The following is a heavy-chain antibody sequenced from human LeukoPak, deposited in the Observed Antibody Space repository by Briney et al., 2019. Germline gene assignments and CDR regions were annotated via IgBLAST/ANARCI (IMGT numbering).Heavy chain of an antibody. Sequence: GGSLRLSCAASGFTFSGNWKHWVRQAPGKGLVWVSRINEDGSTTNYADSVKGRSTIFRDNAKNTLYLQMNSLRAEDTAVYYCARPGVGATHFDYWGQGTLVTVSS. D-gene: IGHD1-26*01. J-gene: IGHJ4*02. CDR1: GFTFSGNW. V-gene: IGHV3-74*01. CDR3: ARPGVGATHFDY. CDR2: INEDGSTT.